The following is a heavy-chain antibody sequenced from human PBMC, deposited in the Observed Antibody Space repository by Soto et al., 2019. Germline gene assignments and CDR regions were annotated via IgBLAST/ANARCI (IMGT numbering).Heavy chain of an antibody. J-gene: IGHJ6*02. V-gene: IGHV1-18*01. CDR3: ARIALDFWSGYGPPNYYYYGMDV. D-gene: IGHD3-3*01. CDR2: ISAYNGNT. Sequence: ASVKVSCKASGYTFTSYGISWVRQAPGQGLEWMGWISAYNGNTNYAQKLQGRVTMTTDTSTSTAYMELRSLRSDDTAVYYCARIALDFWSGYGPPNYYYYGMDVWGQGTTVTVSS. CDR1: GYTFTSYG.